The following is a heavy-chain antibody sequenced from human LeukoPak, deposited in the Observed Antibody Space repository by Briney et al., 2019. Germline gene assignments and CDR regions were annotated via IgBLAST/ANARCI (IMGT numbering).Heavy chain of an antibody. CDR1: GVTFSSYA. J-gene: IGHJ1*01. D-gene: IGHD2-2*01. Sequence: GGSLRLSCAASGVTFSSYAMHWVRQAPGKGLEWVAVISYDGSNKYYADSVKGRFTISRDNSKNTLYLQMNSLRAEDTAVYYCARVGVAWDIVVVPAAGYFQHWGQGTLVTVSS. CDR2: ISYDGSNK. CDR3: ARVGVAWDIVVVPAAGYFQH. V-gene: IGHV3-30*04.